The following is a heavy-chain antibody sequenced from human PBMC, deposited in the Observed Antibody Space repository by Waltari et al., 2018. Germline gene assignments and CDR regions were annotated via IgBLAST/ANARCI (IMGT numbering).Heavy chain of an antibody. CDR1: GYTFTTYA. J-gene: IGHJ5*02. D-gene: IGHD2-2*01. CDR3: AREVVPAATIVVNWFDP. Sequence: QVQLVHSGSELKKPGASVKVSCKASGYTFTTYAINWLRQAPGQGLELMGWINTNTGNPTYVQGFTGRFVFSLDTSVSTAYLQINSLKADDTAVYYCAREVVPAATIVVNWFDPWGQGTLVTVSS. V-gene: IGHV7-4-1*02. CDR2: INTNTGNP.